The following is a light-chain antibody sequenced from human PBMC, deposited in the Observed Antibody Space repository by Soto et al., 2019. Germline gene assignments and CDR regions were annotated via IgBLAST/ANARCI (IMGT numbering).Light chain of an antibody. CDR3: QQRSNWPVYT. CDR1: QSVSSY. Sequence: EIVLTQSPATLSLSPGERATLSCRASQSVSSYLAWYQQKPGQAPRLLIYDAPNRATGIPARFSGSGSGTDFTLTISSLEPEDFAVYYCQQRSNWPVYTFGQGTKLEIK. CDR2: DAP. J-gene: IGKJ2*01. V-gene: IGKV3-11*01.